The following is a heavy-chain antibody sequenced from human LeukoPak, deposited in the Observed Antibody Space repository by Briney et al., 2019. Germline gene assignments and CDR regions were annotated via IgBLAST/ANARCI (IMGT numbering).Heavy chain of an antibody. CDR1: GGSISSYY. Sequence: SETLSLTCTVSGGSISSYYWSWIRQPPGKGLEWIGYIYYSGSTNYNPSLKSRVTISVDTSKNQFSLKLSSVTAADTAVYYCASSHGGSYLRGGYYFDYWGQGTLVTVSS. CDR3: ASSHGGSYLRGGYYFDY. D-gene: IGHD1-26*01. CDR2: IYYSGST. V-gene: IGHV4-59*12. J-gene: IGHJ4*02.